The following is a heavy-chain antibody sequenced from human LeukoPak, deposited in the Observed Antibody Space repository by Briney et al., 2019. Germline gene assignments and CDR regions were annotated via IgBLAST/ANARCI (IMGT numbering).Heavy chain of an antibody. CDR2: ITYDGDTA. J-gene: IGHJ4*02. CDR1: GSTFSSCG. D-gene: IGHD3-10*01. V-gene: IGHV3-30*18. Sequence: PGRSLRLSCAASGSTFSSCGMHWVRQAPGKGLEWVAVITYDGDTAYFEDSVKGRFTISRDTSKSTLYLQMNSLGAEDTAVYYCVKEQGSGSYRTADYWGQGTLVTVSS. CDR3: VKEQGSGSYRTADY.